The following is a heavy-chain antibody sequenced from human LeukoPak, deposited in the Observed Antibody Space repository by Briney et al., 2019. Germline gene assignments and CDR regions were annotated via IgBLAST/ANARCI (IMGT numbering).Heavy chain of an antibody. J-gene: IGHJ1*01. CDR2: ISSSGSTI. CDR1: GFTFSDYY. CDR3: ARGYGSGSYYSEYFQH. V-gene: IGHV3-11*01. Sequence: GGSLRLSCAASGFTFSDYYMSWIRQAPRKGLEWVSYISSSGSTIYYADSVKGRFTISRDNAKNSLYLQMNSLRAEDTAVYYCARGYGSGSYYSEYFQHWGQGTLVTVSS. D-gene: IGHD3-10*01.